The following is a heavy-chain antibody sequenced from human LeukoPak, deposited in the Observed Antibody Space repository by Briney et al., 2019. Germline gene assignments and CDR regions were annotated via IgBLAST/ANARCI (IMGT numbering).Heavy chain of an antibody. CDR1: GFTFSSYW. CDR3: ARGVVGARFDP. J-gene: IGHJ5*02. Sequence: GGSLRLSCAASGFTFSSYWMHWVSQAPGKGLLCVSRINSDGSSTIYADSVKGRFTISRDNAKNTLYLQMNSLRAEDTAVYYCARGVVGARFDPWGQGTLVTVSS. D-gene: IGHD1-26*01. V-gene: IGHV3-74*01. CDR2: INSDGSST.